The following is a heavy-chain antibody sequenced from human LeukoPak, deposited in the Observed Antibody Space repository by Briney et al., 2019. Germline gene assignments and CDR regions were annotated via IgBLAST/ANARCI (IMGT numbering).Heavy chain of an antibody. Sequence: PGGSLRLSCAASGFTFSNYAMSWVRQAPGKGLEWVSGISGIGGNTYHADSVKGRFTISRDNSKNTLYVQVNSLRAEDTAVYYCAKDIILRPWGQGTLVTVSS. V-gene: IGHV3-23*01. CDR2: ISGIGGNT. CDR1: GFTFSNYA. J-gene: IGHJ5*02. CDR3: AKDIILRP.